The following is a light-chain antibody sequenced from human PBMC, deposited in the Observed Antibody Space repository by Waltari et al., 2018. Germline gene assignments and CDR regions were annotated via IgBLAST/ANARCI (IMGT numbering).Light chain of an antibody. J-gene: IGKJ2*01. CDR2: GAS. Sequence: EIVMTQPPATLSVSPGERATISCRASRSVSSNLAWYQQKPGQAPRLLIYGASTRATGIPARFSGSGSGTEFTLTISSLQSEDFAVYYCQQYNNWPPYTFGQGTKLEIK. V-gene: IGKV3-15*01. CDR3: QQYNNWPPYT. CDR1: RSVSSN.